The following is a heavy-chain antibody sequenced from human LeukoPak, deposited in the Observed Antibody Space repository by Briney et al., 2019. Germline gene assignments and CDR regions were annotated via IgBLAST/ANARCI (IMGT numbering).Heavy chain of an antibody. D-gene: IGHD1-26*01. V-gene: IGHV1-18*01. CDR2: ISAYNGNT. Sequence: GASVKASCKASGYTFTSYGISWVRQAAGQGLEWMGWISAYNGNTNYAQKLQGRVTMTTDTSTSTAYMELRSLRSDDTAVYYCARGYSGSYSGWFDPWGQGTLVTVSS. CDR3: ARGYSGSYSGWFDP. J-gene: IGHJ5*02. CDR1: GYTFTSYG.